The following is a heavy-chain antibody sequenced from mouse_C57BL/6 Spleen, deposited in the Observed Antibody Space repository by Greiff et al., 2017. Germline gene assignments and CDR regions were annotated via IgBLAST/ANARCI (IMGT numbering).Heavy chain of an antibody. D-gene: IGHD2-1*01. V-gene: IGHV1-52*01. CDR1: GYTFTSYW. Sequence: QVQLKQPGAELVRPGSSVKLSCKASGYTFTSYWMHWVKQRPIQGLEWIGNIDPSDSETHYNQKFKDKATLTVDKSSSTAYMQLSSLTSEDSAVYYCARSMGYGKDAMDYWGQGTSVTVSS. CDR3: ARSMGYGKDAMDY. CDR2: IDPSDSET. J-gene: IGHJ4*01.